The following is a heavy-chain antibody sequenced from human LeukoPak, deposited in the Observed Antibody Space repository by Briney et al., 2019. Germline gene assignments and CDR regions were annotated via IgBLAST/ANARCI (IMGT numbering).Heavy chain of an antibody. V-gene: IGHV4-4*02. CDR2: IYHSGST. Sequence: SGTLSLTCAVSAGSISSSNWWSWVRQPPGKGLEWIGEIYHSGSTNYNPSLKSRVTISVDKSKNQFSLKLSSVTAADTAVYYCARGPERAYCSGGSCYRYHYYYYGMDVWGKGTTVTVSS. CDR1: AGSISSSNW. CDR3: ARGPERAYCSGGSCYRYHYYYYGMDV. D-gene: IGHD2-15*01. J-gene: IGHJ6*04.